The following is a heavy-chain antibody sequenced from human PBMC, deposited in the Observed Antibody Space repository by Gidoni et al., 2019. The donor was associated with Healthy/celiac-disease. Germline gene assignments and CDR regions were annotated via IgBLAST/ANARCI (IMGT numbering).Heavy chain of an antibody. CDR3: ARERADCSSTSCYAGWFDP. D-gene: IGHD2-2*01. J-gene: IGHJ5*02. CDR2: ISAYNGNT. V-gene: IGHV1-18*01. CDR1: GYTFTSSG. Sequence: QVQLVQSGAEVKKPGASVKVSCKASGYTFTSSGFSWVRQAPGQGLEWRGWISAYNGNTNYAQKLQGRVTMTTDTSTSTAYMELRSLRSDDTAVYYCARERADCSSTSCYAGWFDPWGQGTLVTVSS.